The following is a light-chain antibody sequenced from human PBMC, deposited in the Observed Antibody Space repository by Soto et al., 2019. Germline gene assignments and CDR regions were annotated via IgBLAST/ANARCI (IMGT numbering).Light chain of an antibody. Sequence: QSVLTQPASVSGPPGQSITISCTGTSSDVGSYNLVSWYQQHPGKAPKLMIYEGSKRPSGVSNRFSGSKSGNTASLTISGLQAEDEADYYCCSYAGSSSYVFGTGTKVTGL. CDR3: CSYAGSSSYV. CDR1: SSDVGSYNL. V-gene: IGLV2-23*01. CDR2: EGS. J-gene: IGLJ1*01.